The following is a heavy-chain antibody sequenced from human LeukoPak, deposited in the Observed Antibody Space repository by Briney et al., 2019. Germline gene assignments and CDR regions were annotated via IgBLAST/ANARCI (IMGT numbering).Heavy chain of an antibody. J-gene: IGHJ3*02. CDR2: ISYDGSNK. D-gene: IGHD2-2*01. CDR1: GFTFSSYA. CDR3: ARGRREGYCSSTSCSSDAFDI. V-gene: IGHV3-30*01. Sequence: GRSLRLSCAASGFTFSSYAMHWVRQAPGKGLEWVAVISYDGSNKYYADSVKGRFTISRDNSKNTLYLQMNSLRAEDTAVYYCARGRREGYCSSTSCSSDAFDIWGQGTMVTASS.